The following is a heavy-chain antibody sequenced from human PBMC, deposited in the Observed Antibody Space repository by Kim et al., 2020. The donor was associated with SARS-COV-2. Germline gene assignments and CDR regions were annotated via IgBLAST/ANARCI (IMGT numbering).Heavy chain of an antibody. V-gene: IGHV5-10-1*01. Sequence: GESLKISCKGSGYSFTSYWISWVRQMPGKGLEWMGRIDPSDSYTNYSPSFQGHVTISADKSISTAYLQWSSLKASDTAMYYCARHGAVITMVRGVRATDAFDIWGQGTMVTVSS. CDR1: GYSFTSYW. J-gene: IGHJ3*02. CDR3: ARHGAVITMVRGVRATDAFDI. D-gene: IGHD3-10*01. CDR2: IDPSDSYT.